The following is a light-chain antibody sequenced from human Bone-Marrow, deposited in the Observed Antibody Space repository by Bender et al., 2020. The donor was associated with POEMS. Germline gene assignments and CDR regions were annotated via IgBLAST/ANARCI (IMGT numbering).Light chain of an antibody. CDR3: LAWDDISFYV. J-gene: IGLJ1*01. Sequence: SYELTQPPSVSVSPGQTANITCSGDKLGDKYVCWYQQKPGQSPVLVMYQDKKRPSGIPERFSGSNSGNTATLTISGTQPMDEADYFCLAWDDISFYVFGAGTTVNVL. CDR1: KLGDKY. V-gene: IGLV3-1*01. CDR2: QDK.